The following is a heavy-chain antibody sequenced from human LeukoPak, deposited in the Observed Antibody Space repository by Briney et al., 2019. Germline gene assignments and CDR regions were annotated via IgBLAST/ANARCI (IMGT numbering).Heavy chain of an antibody. CDR1: GYTFTSYD. CDR2: MNPNSGNT. CDR3: ARGDLTTVTPDY. J-gene: IGHJ4*02. D-gene: IGHD4-17*01. V-gene: IGHV1-8*03. Sequence: ASVKVSCTASGYTFTSYDINWVRQAPGQGLEWMGWMNPNSGNTGYAQKFQGRVTITRNTSISTAYMELSSLRSEDTAVYYCARGDLTTVTPDYWGQGTLVTVSS.